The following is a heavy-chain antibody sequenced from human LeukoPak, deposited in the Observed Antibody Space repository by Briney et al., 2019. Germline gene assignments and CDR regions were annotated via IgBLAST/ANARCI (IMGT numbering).Heavy chain of an antibody. Sequence: GGSLRLSCAASGFTFSSYAMSWVRQAPGKGLEWVSAISGSGGSTYYADSVKGRFTISRDNSKNTLYLQMNSLRAEDTAVYYCAKGSMVRGVIIPYYWGQGTLVTASS. CDR1: GFTFSSYA. CDR2: ISGSGGST. V-gene: IGHV3-23*01. J-gene: IGHJ4*02. CDR3: AKGSMVRGVIIPYY. D-gene: IGHD3-10*01.